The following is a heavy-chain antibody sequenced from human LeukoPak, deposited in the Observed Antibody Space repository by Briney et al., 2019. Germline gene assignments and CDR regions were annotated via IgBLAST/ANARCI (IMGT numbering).Heavy chain of an antibody. Sequence: GGSLRPSCAASGFTFSDYYMSWIRQAPGKGLEWVSYISSSGSTIYYADSLKGRFTISRDNAKNSLYLQMNSLRAEDTAVYYCARRNEVSWFNTDAFDIWGQGTMVTVSS. V-gene: IGHV3-11*01. J-gene: IGHJ3*02. D-gene: IGHD1-1*01. CDR2: ISSSGSTI. CDR1: GFTFSDYY. CDR3: ARRNEVSWFNTDAFDI.